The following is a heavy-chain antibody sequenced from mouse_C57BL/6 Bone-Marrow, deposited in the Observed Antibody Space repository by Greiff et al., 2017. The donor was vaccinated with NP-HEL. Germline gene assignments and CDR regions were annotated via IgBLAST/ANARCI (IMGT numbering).Heavy chain of an antibody. V-gene: IGHV5-6*01. D-gene: IGHD1-1*01. CDR1: GFTFSSYG. CDR2: ISSGGSYT. J-gene: IGHJ3*01. CDR3: AWGYYGSSPWFAY. Sequence: EVKLVESGGDLVKPGGSLKLSCAASGFTFSSYGMSWVRQTPDKRLEWVATISSGGSYTYYPDSVKGRFTISRDNAKNTLYLHMSSLKSEDTAMYDWAWGYYGSSPWFAYWGQGTLVTVSA.